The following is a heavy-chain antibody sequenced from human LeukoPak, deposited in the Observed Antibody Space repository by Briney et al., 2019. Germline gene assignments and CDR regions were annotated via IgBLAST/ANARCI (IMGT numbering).Heavy chain of an antibody. Sequence: SETLSLTCTVSGGSISSSTYYWGWIRQPPGKGLEWIGYIYSSGSTNYNPSLKSRVTMSVDTSKNQFSLKVSSVTAADTAVYYCARVFDSGSQAYFYYMDVWGKGTTVTISS. CDR2: IYSSGST. CDR3: ARVFDSGSQAYFYYMDV. CDR1: GGSISSSTYY. J-gene: IGHJ6*03. D-gene: IGHD3-10*01. V-gene: IGHV4-61*05.